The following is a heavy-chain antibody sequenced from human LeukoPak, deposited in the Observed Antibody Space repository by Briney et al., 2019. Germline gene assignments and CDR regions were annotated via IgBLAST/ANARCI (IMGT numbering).Heavy chain of an antibody. J-gene: IGHJ6*02. D-gene: IGHD3-10*01. CDR3: AKEITMVRGVIANYYYGMDV. CDR1: GFTFSSHA. Sequence: GGSLRLSCEASGFTFSSHAMSWVRQAPGKGLEWVANIKQDGSEKYYVDSVKGRFTISRDNAKNSLYLQMNSLRAEDTALYYCAKEITMVRGVIANYYYGMDVWGQGTTVTVSS. CDR2: IKQDGSEK. V-gene: IGHV3-7*03.